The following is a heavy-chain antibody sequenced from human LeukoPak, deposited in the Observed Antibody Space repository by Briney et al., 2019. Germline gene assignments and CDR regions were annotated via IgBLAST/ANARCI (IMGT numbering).Heavy chain of an antibody. D-gene: IGHD3-22*01. CDR2: LSGSGGNT. CDR3: AKARHSVTYDSSGGFDC. V-gene: IGHV3-23*01. Sequence: GGSLRLSCAASGFTFSSFAMFWVRQAPGKGLEWVSALSGSGGNTYCADSVKGRFTISRDNSKNTLYLQMNSLRAEDTALYYCAKARHSVTYDSSGGFDCWGQGTLVTVSS. J-gene: IGHJ4*02. CDR1: GFTFSSFA.